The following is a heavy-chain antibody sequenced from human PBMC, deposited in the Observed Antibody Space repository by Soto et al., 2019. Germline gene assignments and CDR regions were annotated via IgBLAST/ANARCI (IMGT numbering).Heavy chain of an antibody. V-gene: IGHV4-34*01. CDR2: INHSGST. Sequence: QVQLQQWGAGLLKPSETLSLTCAVYGGSFSGYYWSWIRQPPGKGLEWIGEINHSGSTNYNPSLKSRVTISVDTSKNQFSLKLSSVTAADTAVYYCARGGVEWPRGGTMIVVVTPPGAFDIWGQGTMVTVSS. D-gene: IGHD3-22*01. J-gene: IGHJ3*02. CDR1: GGSFSGYY. CDR3: ARGGVEWPRGGTMIVVVTPPGAFDI.